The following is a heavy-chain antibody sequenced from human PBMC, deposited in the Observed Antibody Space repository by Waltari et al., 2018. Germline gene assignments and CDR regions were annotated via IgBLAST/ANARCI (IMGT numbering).Heavy chain of an antibody. CDR3: ARLHCGDGICYDAFDI. Sequence: QVQLQESGPGLVKPSETLSLTCPVSGGSIRTYYWSWLRQPPGKGLEGIGYFYYSGNTNYNPSLNSRVTLSVDTPKNLFSLKLTSVTAADTAIYYCARLHCGDGICYDAFDIWGQGTMVTVSS. CDR1: GGSIRTYY. V-gene: IGHV4-59*01. J-gene: IGHJ3*02. CDR2: FYYSGNT. D-gene: IGHD2-15*01.